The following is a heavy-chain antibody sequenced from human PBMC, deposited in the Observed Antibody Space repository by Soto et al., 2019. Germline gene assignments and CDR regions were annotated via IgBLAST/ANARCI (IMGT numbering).Heavy chain of an antibody. D-gene: IGHD1-26*01. CDR3: ARSLSGSTSGRVDV. J-gene: IGHJ6*02. CDR2: INWNGYSI. Sequence: EVQLVESGGGLVNPGRSLRLSCVASGFNFDDHVMNWVRQVPGKGLEWVGHINWNGYSIGYGDSVRGRFTISRNKAQKPLYLQRKSLRPGDTAVYYFARSLSGSTSGRVDVWGQGTTVTV. V-gene: IGHV3-9*01. CDR1: GFNFDDHV.